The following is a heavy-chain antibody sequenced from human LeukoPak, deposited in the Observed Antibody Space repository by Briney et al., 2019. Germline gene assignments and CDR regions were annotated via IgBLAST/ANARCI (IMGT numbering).Heavy chain of an antibody. CDR1: GGSISSYY. CDR3: ARAPGYCSSTSCYSTFKYDY. CDR2: IYYSGST. D-gene: IGHD2-2*02. Sequence: SETLSLTCTVSGGSISSYYWSWIRQPPGKGLEWIGYIYYSGSTNYNPSLKSRVIISVDTSKNQFSLKLSSVTAADTAVYYCARAPGYCSSTSCYSTFKYDYWGQGTLVTVSS. J-gene: IGHJ4*02. V-gene: IGHV4-59*01.